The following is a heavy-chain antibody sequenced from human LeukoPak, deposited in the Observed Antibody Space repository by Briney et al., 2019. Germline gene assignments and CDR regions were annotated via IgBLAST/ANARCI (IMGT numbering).Heavy chain of an antibody. J-gene: IGHJ4*02. V-gene: IGHV3-66*02. CDR1: GFTVSSNY. CDR2: IYSGGST. D-gene: IGHD6-19*01. CDR3: ASTGYGSSGWYDY. Sequence: GGSLRLSCAASGFTVSSNYMSWVRQAPGKGLEWVSVIYSGGSTYYADSVKGRFTISRDNSKNTLYLQVNSLRAEDTAVYYCASTGYGSSGWYDYWGQGTLVTVSS.